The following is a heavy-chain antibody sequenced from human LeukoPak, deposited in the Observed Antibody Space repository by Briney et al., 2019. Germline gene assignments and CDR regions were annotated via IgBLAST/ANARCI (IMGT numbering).Heavy chain of an antibody. Sequence: PGGSLRLSCAASGFTFSNYAMSWVRQAPGKELEWVSAITSGGGTTYYAGSVKGRFTISRDNSKNTLYLQMNSLRAEDTAVYYCARDPPRAAWVFDYWGQGTLVSVSS. J-gene: IGHJ4*02. D-gene: IGHD6-25*01. CDR1: GFTFSNYA. CDR2: ITSGGGTT. V-gene: IGHV3-23*01. CDR3: ARDPPRAAWVFDY.